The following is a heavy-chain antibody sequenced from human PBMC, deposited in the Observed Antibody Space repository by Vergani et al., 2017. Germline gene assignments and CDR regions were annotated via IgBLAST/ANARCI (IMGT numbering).Heavy chain of an antibody. J-gene: IGHJ4*02. CDR2: ISAYNGNT. CDR1: GYTFTSYG. V-gene: IGHV1-18*01. CDR3: ARNTGPYCSGGSCYSDY. Sequence: QVQLVQSGAEVKKPGASVKVSCKASGYTFTSYGISWVRQAPGQGLEWMGWISAYNGNTNYAQKLQGRVTMTTDTSTSTAYMELRSLRSDDTAVYYYARNTGPYCSGGSCYSDYWGQGTLVTVSS. D-gene: IGHD2-15*01.